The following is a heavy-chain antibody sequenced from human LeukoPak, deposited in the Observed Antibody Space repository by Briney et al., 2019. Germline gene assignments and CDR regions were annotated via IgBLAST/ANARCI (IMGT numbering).Heavy chain of an antibody. D-gene: IGHD3-3*01. CDR3: ARTHTIFGVVTYFDY. V-gene: IGHV3-66*02. Sequence: GGSLRLSCAASGFTFSSYAMSWVRQAPGKRLEWVSVIYSGGSTYYADSVKGRFTISRDNSKNTLYLQMNSLRAEDTAVYYCARTHTIFGVVTYFDYWGQGTPVTVSS. CDR2: IYSGGST. J-gene: IGHJ4*02. CDR1: GFTFSSYA.